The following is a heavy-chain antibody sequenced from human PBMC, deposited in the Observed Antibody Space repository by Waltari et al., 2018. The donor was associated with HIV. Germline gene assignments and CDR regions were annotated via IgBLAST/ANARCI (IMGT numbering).Heavy chain of an antibody. V-gene: IGHV3-7*01. J-gene: IGHJ4*02. Sequence: DVEVVESGGGLVQPGGSLRLSCAVSGFTFGSSWMSWCRQAPGKGLAWVANINQGGSETYYVDSVEGRFTISRDNGRNLIYLQMNRLRAEDTAMYYCAREGGRDCSGGSCYIDYWGQGTLVAVSS. CDR3: AREGGRDCSGGSCYIDY. CDR1: GFTFGSSW. D-gene: IGHD2-15*01. CDR2: INQGGSET.